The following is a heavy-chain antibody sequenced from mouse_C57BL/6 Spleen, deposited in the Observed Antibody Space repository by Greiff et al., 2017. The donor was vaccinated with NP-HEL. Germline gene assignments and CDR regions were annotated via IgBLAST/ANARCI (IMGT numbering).Heavy chain of an antibody. V-gene: IGHV5-12*01. Sequence: EVHLVESGGGLVQPGGSLKLSCAASGFTFSDYYMYWVRQTPEKRLEWVAYISNGGGSTYYPDTVKGRFTISRDNANNTLYLQMSRLKSEDTAMYYCARHDYYGSSYNAMDYWGQGTSVTVSS. D-gene: IGHD1-1*01. CDR3: ARHDYYGSSYNAMDY. J-gene: IGHJ4*01. CDR1: GFTFSDYY. CDR2: ISNGGGST.